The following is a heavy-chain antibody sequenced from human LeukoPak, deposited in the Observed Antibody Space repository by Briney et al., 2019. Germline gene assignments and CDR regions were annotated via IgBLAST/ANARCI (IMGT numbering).Heavy chain of an antibody. CDR3: ASAINPEYGSGSYLWFDP. Sequence: ASVKVSCKASGGTFSSYAISWVRQAPGQGLEWMGGIIPIFGTANYAQKFQGRVTITADESTSTAYMELSSLRSEDTAVYYCASAINPEYGSGSYLWFDPWGQGTLVTVSS. CDR1: GGTFSSYA. V-gene: IGHV1-69*01. D-gene: IGHD3-10*01. J-gene: IGHJ5*02. CDR2: IIPIFGTA.